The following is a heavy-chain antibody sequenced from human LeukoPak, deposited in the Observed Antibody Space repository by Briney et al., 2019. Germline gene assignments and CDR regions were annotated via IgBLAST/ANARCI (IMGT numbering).Heavy chain of an antibody. CDR3: ARAKRNGFDI. CDR2: IGSSGRTI. Sequence: AGGSLRLSCAASGFTFSDYYMSWIRQAPGKGLEWVSYIGSSGRTIYYADSVKGRFTISRDNAKNSLYLQMNSLRVEDTAVYYCARAKRNGFDIWGQGTMVTVSS. CDR1: GFTFSDYY. J-gene: IGHJ3*02. V-gene: IGHV3-11*04.